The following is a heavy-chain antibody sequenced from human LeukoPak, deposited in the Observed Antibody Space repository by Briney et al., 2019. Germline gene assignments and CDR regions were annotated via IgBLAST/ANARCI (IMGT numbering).Heavy chain of an antibody. V-gene: IGHV3-30*18. CDR3: ANDPFYMDV. CDR1: GFTFSSYG. J-gene: IGHJ6*03. CDR2: ISYDGSNK. Sequence: GGSLRLSCAASGFTFSSYGMHWVRQAPGKGLEWVAVISYDGSNKYYADSVKGRFTISRDNSKNTLYLQMNSLRAEDTAVYYCANDPFYMDVWGKGTTVTISS.